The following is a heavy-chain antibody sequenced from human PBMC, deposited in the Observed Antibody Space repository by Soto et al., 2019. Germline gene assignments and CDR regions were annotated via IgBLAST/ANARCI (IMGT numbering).Heavy chain of an antibody. J-gene: IGHJ6*02. CDR1: GFTFSGSA. CDR2: IRSKANSYAT. CDR3: TRPYYYGSGSYYNRYYYYGMDV. D-gene: IGHD3-10*01. Sequence: GGSLRLSCAASGFTFSGSAMHWVRQASGKGLEWVGRIRSKANSYATAYAALVKGRFTISRDDSKNTAYLQMNSLKTEDTAVYYCTRPYYYGSGSYYNRYYYYGMDVWGQGTPVTVSS. V-gene: IGHV3-73*01.